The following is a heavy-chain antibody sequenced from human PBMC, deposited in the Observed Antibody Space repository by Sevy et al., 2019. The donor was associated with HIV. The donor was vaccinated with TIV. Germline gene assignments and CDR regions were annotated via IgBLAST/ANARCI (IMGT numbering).Heavy chain of an antibody. J-gene: IGHJ4*02. CDR2: INRSGGT. CDR3: ARGVSDFWSGPGL. V-gene: IGHV4-34*01. CDR1: GGSFSGYY. Sequence: SETLSLTCAVSGGSFSGYYWSWIRQPPGEGLEWIGEINRSGGTNYNPSLKSRVTISVDTSKNQFSLKLSSVTAADTAMYYCARGVSDFWSGPGLWGQGTLVTVSS. D-gene: IGHD3-3*01.